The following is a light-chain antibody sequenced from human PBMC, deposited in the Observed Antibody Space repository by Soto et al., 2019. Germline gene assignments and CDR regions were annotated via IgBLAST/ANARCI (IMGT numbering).Light chain of an antibody. V-gene: IGKV1-39*01. CDR2: GAS. J-gene: IGKJ1*01. Sequence: DIQMTHSPSSLSASVGDRVTITCRASQSISSNLNWYQQKAGKAPKLLIYGASSMESGVPARFSGSGSGTEFTLTISSLQSEDFAAYYCQQSYNSPRTFGQGTKVEIK. CDR3: QQSYNSPRT. CDR1: QSISSN.